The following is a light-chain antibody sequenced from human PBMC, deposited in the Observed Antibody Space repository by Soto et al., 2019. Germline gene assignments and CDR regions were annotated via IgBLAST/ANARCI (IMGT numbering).Light chain of an antibody. CDR2: GAS. V-gene: IGKV3-20*01. CDR3: QHFGSSLPVI. J-gene: IGKJ5*01. Sequence: EIEFTESPGTLSLSPGESATLSCRVSQTTSPKYVAWYQQRRGLAPRLLVYGASKRAAGIPDRFRGSGSGSEFSLTISGLEPEDFAVYFCQHFGSSLPVIFGQGTRLEIK. CDR1: QTTSPKY.